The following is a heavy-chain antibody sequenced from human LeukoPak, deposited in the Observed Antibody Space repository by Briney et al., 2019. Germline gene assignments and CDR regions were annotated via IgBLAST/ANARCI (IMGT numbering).Heavy chain of an antibody. V-gene: IGHV1-18*01. Sequence: ASVKVSCKASGYTFTSYGISRVRQAPGQGLEWMGWISAYNGNTNYAQKLQGRVTMTTDTSTSTAYMELRSLRSDDTAVYYCARDIRTLDYYDSQSPCYFDYWGQGTLVTVSS. J-gene: IGHJ4*02. CDR3: ARDIRTLDYYDSQSPCYFDY. D-gene: IGHD3-22*01. CDR1: GYTFTSYG. CDR2: ISAYNGNT.